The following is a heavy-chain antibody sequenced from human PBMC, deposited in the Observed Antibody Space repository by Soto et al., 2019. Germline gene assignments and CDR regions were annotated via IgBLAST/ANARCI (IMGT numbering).Heavy chain of an antibody. Sequence: GGSLRLSCAASGFTFSNYAMRWVRQAPGKGLEWVSAISGSGGSTYYADSVKGRFTISRDNSKNTLYLQMNSLRAEDTAVYYCAKEEAYSSGWSHFDYWGQGTLVTVSS. CDR3: AKEEAYSSGWSHFDY. CDR2: ISGSGGST. CDR1: GFTFSNYA. V-gene: IGHV3-23*01. J-gene: IGHJ4*02. D-gene: IGHD6-19*01.